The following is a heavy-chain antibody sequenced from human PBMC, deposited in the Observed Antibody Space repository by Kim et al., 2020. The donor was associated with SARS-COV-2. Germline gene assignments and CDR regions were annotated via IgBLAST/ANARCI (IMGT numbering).Heavy chain of an antibody. Sequence: ASVKVSCKASGYTFTSYGISWVRQAPGQGLEWMGWISAYNGNTNYAQKLQGRVTMTTDTSTSTAYMELRSLRSDDTAVYYCARSLYTAMAVKGERGGYDWGYWGQGTLVTVSS. V-gene: IGHV1-18*01. J-gene: IGHJ4*02. D-gene: IGHD5-12*01. CDR2: ISAYNGNT. CDR1: GYTFTSYG. CDR3: ARSLYTAMAVKGERGGYDWGY.